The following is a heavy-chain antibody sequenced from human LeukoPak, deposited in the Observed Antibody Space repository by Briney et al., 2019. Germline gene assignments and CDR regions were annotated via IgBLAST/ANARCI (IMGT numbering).Heavy chain of an antibody. Sequence: GGSLRLSCAASGYTFTSYGISWVRQAPGQGLEWMGWISAYNGNTNYAQKLQGRVTMTTDTSTSTAYMELRSLRSDDTAVYYCAREYDILTNDAFDIWGQGTMVTVSS. CDR3: AREYDILTNDAFDI. D-gene: IGHD3-9*01. V-gene: IGHV1-18*04. J-gene: IGHJ3*02. CDR2: ISAYNGNT. CDR1: GYTFTSYG.